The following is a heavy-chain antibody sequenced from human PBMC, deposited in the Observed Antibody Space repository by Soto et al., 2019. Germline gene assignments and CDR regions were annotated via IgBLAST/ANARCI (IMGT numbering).Heavy chain of an antibody. Sequence: QVQLVQSGAEVKKPGASVKVSCKASGYTFTSYGISWVRQAPGQGLEWMGWISAYNGNTNYAQKLQGRVTMTTDTSTSTAYVELRSLRSDDTAVYYCARDYDIWTGYPYYYGMDVWGQGTTVTVSS. J-gene: IGHJ6*02. CDR1: GYTFTSYG. CDR2: ISAYNGNT. CDR3: ARDYDIWTGYPYYYGMDV. D-gene: IGHD3-9*01. V-gene: IGHV1-18*01.